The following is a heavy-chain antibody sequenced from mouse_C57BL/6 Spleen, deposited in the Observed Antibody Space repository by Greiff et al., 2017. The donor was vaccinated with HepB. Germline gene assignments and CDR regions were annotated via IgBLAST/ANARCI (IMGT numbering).Heavy chain of an antibody. CDR3: ARGLDLDGNSHFDY. D-gene: IGHD2-1*01. J-gene: IGHJ2*01. V-gene: IGHV1-50*01. Sequence: QVQLQQSGAELVKPGASVKLSCKASGYTFTSYWMQWVKQRPGQGLEWIGEIDPSDSYTNYNQKFKGKATLTVDTSSSTAYMQLSSLTSEDSAVYYCARGLDLDGNSHFDYWGQGTTLTVSS. CDR1: GYTFTSYW. CDR2: IDPSDSYT.